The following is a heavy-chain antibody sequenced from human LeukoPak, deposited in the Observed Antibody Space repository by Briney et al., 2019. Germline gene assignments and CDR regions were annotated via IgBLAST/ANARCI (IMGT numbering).Heavy chain of an antibody. CDR1: GFAFSSYG. J-gene: IGHJ4*02. CDR3: AKDRAVAGLFDY. Sequence: GGTLRLSCAASGFAFSSYGMSWVRQAPGQGLEWVSAISGSSGSTYYADSAKGRFTISRDTSTNTLYLQMNSLRAEDTAVYYCAKDRAVAGLFDYWGQGTLVTVSS. CDR2: ISGSSGST. V-gene: IGHV3-23*01. D-gene: IGHD6-19*01.